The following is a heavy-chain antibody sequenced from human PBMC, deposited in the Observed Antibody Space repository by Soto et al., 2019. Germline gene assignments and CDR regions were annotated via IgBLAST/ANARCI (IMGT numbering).Heavy chain of an antibody. D-gene: IGHD3-9*01. CDR3: ATVQSCSRYYYNGMDV. Sequence: QVQLVQSGAEVKKPGASVKVSCKVSGYTLTGLSMHWVRQAPGKGLEWMGGFAPEDGETIYAQKFQDRVTMTEDTSTDTSYMELRSLRLADTAVYYCATVQSCSRYYYNGMDVWGQGTTVTVSS. V-gene: IGHV1-24*01. J-gene: IGHJ6*02. CDR1: GYTLTGLS. CDR2: FAPEDGET.